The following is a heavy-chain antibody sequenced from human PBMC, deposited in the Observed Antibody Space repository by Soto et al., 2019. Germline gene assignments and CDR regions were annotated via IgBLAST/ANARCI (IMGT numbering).Heavy chain of an antibody. V-gene: IGHV5-51*01. Sequence: PGESLKISCKGSGYSFTTYWIGWVRQMPGKGLEWMGIIYPGDSDTRYSPSFQGQVTISADKSISTAYLQWSSLKASDTAMYYCARHATSTGYNSGWPAAAYYYYGMDVWGQGTTVTVSS. J-gene: IGHJ6*02. CDR2: IYPGDSDT. D-gene: IGHD6-19*01. CDR3: ARHATSTGYNSGWPAAAYYYYGMDV. CDR1: GYSFTTYW.